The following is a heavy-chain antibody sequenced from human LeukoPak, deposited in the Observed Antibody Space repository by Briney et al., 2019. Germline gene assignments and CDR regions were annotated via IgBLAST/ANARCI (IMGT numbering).Heavy chain of an antibody. V-gene: IGHV3-23*01. CDR1: GFAFSSYA. CDR3: ARVPCNDRFPGYSSGCSYYFDY. D-gene: IGHD6-19*01. CDR2: ISGSGSNT. Sequence: GGSLRLSCVASGFAFSSYAMNWVRQAPGKGLEWVSAISGSGSNTYYADSVKGRFTISRDNSKNTLYLQMNSLRAEDAAVYYCARVPCNDRFPGYSSGCSYYFDYWGQGTLVTVSS. J-gene: IGHJ4*02.